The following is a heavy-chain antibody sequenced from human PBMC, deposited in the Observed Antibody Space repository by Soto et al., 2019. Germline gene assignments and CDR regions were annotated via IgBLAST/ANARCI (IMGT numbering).Heavy chain of an antibody. D-gene: IGHD1-26*01. V-gene: IGHV1-18*01. J-gene: IGHJ4*02. Sequence: QVQLVQSGAEVKEPGASVKVSCRAFDYMFTSYGIIWVRQAPGQGLEWMGWISGSTGNTNYAEKVQGRVTMTTDTSTSTAFMEVRSLRSDDTAVYYCARAGRGTYYYSDLWGQGTLVTVSS. CDR3: ARAGRGTYYYSDL. CDR1: DYMFTSYG. CDR2: ISGSTGNT.